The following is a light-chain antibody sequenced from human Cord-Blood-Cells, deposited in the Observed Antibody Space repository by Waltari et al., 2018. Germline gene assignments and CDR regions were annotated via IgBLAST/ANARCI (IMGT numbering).Light chain of an antibody. CDR2: AGS. CDR3: CSYAGSSTVV. V-gene: IGLV2-23*01. J-gene: IGLJ2*01. CDR1: SSDVGSSNL. Sequence: QSALTQPASVSGSPGQSITLSCTGTSSDVGSSNLVSWYQQHPGHAPKLMIYAGSKRPAGVSNRFSGSKSGNTASLTISGLQAEDEADYYCCSYAGSSTVVFGGGTKLTVL.